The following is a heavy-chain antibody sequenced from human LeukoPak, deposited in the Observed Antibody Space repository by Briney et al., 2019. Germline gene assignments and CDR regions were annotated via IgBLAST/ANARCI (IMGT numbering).Heavy chain of an antibody. D-gene: IGHD2-2*01. Sequence: SETLSLTCTVSGGSISSSSYYWSWIRQPAGKGLEWIGRIYTSGSTNYNPSLKSRVTMSVDTSKNQFSLKLSSVTAADTAVYYCARGSIVVVPAAIRHYYYYYMDVWGKGTTVTISS. J-gene: IGHJ6*03. CDR2: IYTSGST. CDR3: ARGSIVVVPAAIRHYYYYYMDV. CDR1: GGSISSSSYY. V-gene: IGHV4-61*02.